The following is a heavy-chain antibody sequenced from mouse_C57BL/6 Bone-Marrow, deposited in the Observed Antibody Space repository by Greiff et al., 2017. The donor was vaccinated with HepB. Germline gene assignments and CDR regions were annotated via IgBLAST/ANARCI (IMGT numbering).Heavy chain of an antibody. CDR1: GYTFTDYN. CDR2: INPNNGGT. CDR3: ARDYYGSSGDWYFDV. V-gene: IGHV1-18*01. Sequence: VQLKQSGPELVKPGASVKIPCKASGYTFTDYNMDWVKQSHGKSLEWIGDINPNNGGTIYNQKFKGKATLTVDKSSSTAYMELRSLTSEDTAVYYCARDYYGSSGDWYFDVWGTGTTVTVSS. J-gene: IGHJ1*03. D-gene: IGHD1-1*01.